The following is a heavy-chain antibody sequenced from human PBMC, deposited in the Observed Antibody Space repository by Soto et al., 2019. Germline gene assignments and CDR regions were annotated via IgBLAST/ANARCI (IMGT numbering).Heavy chain of an antibody. V-gene: IGHV4-39*01. CDR3: AGHRDYGDYDLSWWFDP. CDR2: IYYSGST. CDR1: GGSISSSSYY. Sequence: QLQLQESGPGLVKPSETLSLTCTVSGGSISSSSYYCGWIRQPPGKGLEWIGSIYYSGSTYYNPSLKSRVTISVDTSKNQFSLKLSSVTAADTAVYYCAGHRDYGDYDLSWWFDPWGQGTLVTVSS. D-gene: IGHD4-17*01. J-gene: IGHJ5*02.